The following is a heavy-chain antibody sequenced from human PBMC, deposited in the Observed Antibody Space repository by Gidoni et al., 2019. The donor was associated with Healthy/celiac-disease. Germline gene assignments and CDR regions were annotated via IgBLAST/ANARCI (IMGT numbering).Heavy chain of an antibody. CDR3: ASWTLTVAPHFDY. J-gene: IGHJ4*02. Sequence: QLQLQESGPGLVKPSETLSLTCTVSGGSISSSSYYWGWIRQPPGKGLEWIGSIYYSGSTYYNPSLKSRVTISVDTSKNQFSLKLSSVTAADTAVYYCASWTLTVAPHFDYWGQGTLVTVSS. CDR1: GGSISSSSYY. V-gene: IGHV4-39*01. D-gene: IGHD1-1*01. CDR2: IYYSGST.